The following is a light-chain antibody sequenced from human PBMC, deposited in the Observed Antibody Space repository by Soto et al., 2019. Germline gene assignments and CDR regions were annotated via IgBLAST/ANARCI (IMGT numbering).Light chain of an antibody. CDR2: GAS. Sequence: EIVLTQSPATLSVSPGESATLSCRASQSISSNLAWYQQKPGQSPRLLIYGASSRATGVPARFSGSGSGTEFTLTISSLQSEDCAIYYCQQYHTWPITFGGGTKVDIK. CDR1: QSISSN. J-gene: IGKJ4*01. CDR3: QQYHTWPIT. V-gene: IGKV3-15*01.